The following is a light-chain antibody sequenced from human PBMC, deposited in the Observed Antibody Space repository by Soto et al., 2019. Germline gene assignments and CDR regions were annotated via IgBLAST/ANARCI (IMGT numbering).Light chain of an antibody. CDR1: SGHSSYA. CDR3: QTWATGIQV. J-gene: IGLJ2*01. Sequence: QPVLTQSPSASASLGASVKLTCTLSSGHSSYAIAWHQQQPEQGPRYLMKLDSDGSHSKGDGIPDRFSGSSSGAERYLTISSLQSEDEADYYCQTWATGIQVFGGGTQLTVL. V-gene: IGLV4-69*01. CDR2: LDSDGSH.